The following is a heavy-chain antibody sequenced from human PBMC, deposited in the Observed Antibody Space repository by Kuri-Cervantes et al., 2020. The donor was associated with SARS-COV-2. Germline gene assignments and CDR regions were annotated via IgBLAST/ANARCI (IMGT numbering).Heavy chain of an antibody. CDR1: GFNVNLYG. CDR3: ARDGEPDFWIGIRNWFDP. Sequence: GGSLRLSCVVSGFNVNLYGMNWVRQAPGKGPEWISYISRSGSSLYYADSVKGRFTISRDNANNSLYLQMNRLRGEDTAVYYCARDGEPDFWIGIRNWFDPWGQGTLVTVAS. J-gene: IGHJ5*02. D-gene: IGHD3-3*01. V-gene: IGHV3-48*01. CDR2: ISRSGSSL.